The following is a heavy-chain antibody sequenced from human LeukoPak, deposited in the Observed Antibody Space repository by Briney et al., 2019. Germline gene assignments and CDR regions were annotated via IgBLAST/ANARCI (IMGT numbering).Heavy chain of an antibody. CDR3: ARDLKNYGHLGPLDY. CDR1: GYTFTSYG. D-gene: IGHD3-10*01. J-gene: IGHJ4*02. Sequence: ASVKVSCKASGYTFTSYGISWVRRDPGQGLEWMGWINPDSGVTKYAQKYLGRVTMTRDTSISTAYMELSSLRSDDTAVYFCARDLKNYGHLGPLDYWGQGTLVTVSS. V-gene: IGHV1-2*02. CDR2: INPDSGVT.